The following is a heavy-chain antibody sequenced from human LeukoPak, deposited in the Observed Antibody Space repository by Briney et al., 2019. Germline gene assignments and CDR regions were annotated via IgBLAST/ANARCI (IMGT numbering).Heavy chain of an antibody. D-gene: IGHD5-12*01. J-gene: IGHJ4*02. CDR1: GFTFSSYA. CDR3: VRAPFGSGYPFDY. V-gene: IGHV3-30*04. Sequence: GGSLRLSCAASGFTFSSYAMHWVRQAPGKGLEWVAVISYDGSNKYYADSVKGRFTISRDNSKNTLYLQMNSLRAEDTAVYYCVRAPFGSGYPFDYWGQGTLVTVSS. CDR2: ISYDGSNK.